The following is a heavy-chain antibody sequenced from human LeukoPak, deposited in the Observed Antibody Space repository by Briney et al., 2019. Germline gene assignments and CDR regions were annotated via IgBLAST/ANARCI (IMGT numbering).Heavy chain of an antibody. CDR1: GFTFSNAW. V-gene: IGHV3-15*01. CDR3: TTELGLSFGVRYFDH. D-gene: IGHD3-10*01. CDR2: IKSKIDGETT. Sequence: AGGSLRLSYAASGFTFSNAWMSWVRQAPGKGLEWVGHIKSKIDGETTGYAAPVKGRFTISRDDSKNMLYLQMNSLKTEDTAVYYCTTELGLSFGVRYFDHWGQGTSATVSS. J-gene: IGHJ4*02.